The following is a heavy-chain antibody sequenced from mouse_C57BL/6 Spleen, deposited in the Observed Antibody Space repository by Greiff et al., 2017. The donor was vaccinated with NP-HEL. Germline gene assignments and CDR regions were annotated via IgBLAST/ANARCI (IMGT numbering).Heavy chain of an antibody. J-gene: IGHJ2*01. CDR1: GFNIKDYY. CDR3: APLWDFDY. D-gene: IGHD6-2*01. Sequence: VQLQQSGAELVKPGASVKLSCTASGFNIKDYYMHWVKQRTEQGLEWIGRIDPEDGETKYARKFQGKATLTADTSSNTAYLQLSSLTSEDTAVYYCAPLWDFDYWGQGTTLTVSS. V-gene: IGHV14-2*01. CDR2: IDPEDGET.